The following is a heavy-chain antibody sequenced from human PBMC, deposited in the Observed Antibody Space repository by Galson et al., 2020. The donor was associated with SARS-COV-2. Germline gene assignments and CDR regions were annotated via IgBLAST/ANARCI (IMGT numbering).Heavy chain of an antibody. Sequence: QIGPSLKIPCAACIFSYSSYGMPWVRQAPGKWLEWVGLLHGDDHNRNYADSVRGRFTISRDNSKNTLYLQMNSLTIEDTAIYYCAKDGKRGWDFDHWGQGNRVTVSS. CDR3: AKDGKRGWDFDH. CDR1: IFSYSSYG. D-gene: IGHD1-1*01. V-gene: IGHV3-30*02. CDR2: LHGDDHNR. J-gene: IGHJ4*02.